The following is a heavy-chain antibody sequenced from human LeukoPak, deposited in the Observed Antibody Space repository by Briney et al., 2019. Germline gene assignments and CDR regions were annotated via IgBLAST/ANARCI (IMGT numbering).Heavy chain of an antibody. CDR3: ARDSEDIVALDY. D-gene: IGHD5-12*01. CDR1: GYTFTSYG. Sequence: GASVKVSCKASGYTFTSYGISWVRQAPGQGLEWMGWISAYNGNTNYAQKLQGRVTITADESTSTAYMELSSLRSEDTAVYYCARDSEDIVALDYWGQGTLVTVSS. J-gene: IGHJ4*02. CDR2: ISAYNGNT. V-gene: IGHV1-18*01.